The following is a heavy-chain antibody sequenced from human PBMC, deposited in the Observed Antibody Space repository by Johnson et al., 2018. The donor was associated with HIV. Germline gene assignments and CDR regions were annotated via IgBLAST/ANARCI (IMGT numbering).Heavy chain of an antibody. CDR3: ARDLTYYNFWSGYWGDAFDI. CDR2: ITGSGGST. Sequence: VQLVESGGGLVQSGGSLRLSCAASGFTFSSYVMSWVRQAPGKGLEWVSSITGSGGSTYYADSVKGRFTISRDNSKNTLYLQMNSLSTEDTAVYYCARDLTYYNFWSGYWGDAFDIWGQVTMVTVSS. CDR1: GFTFSSYV. V-gene: IGHV3-23*04. D-gene: IGHD3-3*01. J-gene: IGHJ3*02.